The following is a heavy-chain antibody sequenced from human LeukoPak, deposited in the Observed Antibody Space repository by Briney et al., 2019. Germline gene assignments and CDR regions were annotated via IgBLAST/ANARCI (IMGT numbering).Heavy chain of an antibody. Sequence: GGSLRLSCAASGFTFSNYWMSWVRQAPGKGLEWVANIKQGGSEKYYVDSVKGRLTISRDNAKKSLYLQMNTLRAEDTAIYYCARDEGDCSSTSCPFYYFNYWGQGTLVTVSS. V-gene: IGHV3-7*01. CDR1: GFTFSNYW. D-gene: IGHD2-2*01. CDR2: IKQGGSEK. J-gene: IGHJ4*02. CDR3: ARDEGDCSSTSCPFYYFNY.